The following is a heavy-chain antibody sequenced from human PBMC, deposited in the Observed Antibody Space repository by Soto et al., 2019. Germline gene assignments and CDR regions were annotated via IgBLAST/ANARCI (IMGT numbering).Heavy chain of an antibody. V-gene: IGHV4-34*01. Sequence: ETLSLTCAVYVGSFSGYYWSWIRQPPGKGLEWIGQIDHSGNTNYNSSLKSRVTLSVDTSKNQFSLNLRSVTAADTAVYYCTRGSQNVYGDSRWFDPWGQGTLVTVSS. CDR2: IDHSGNT. J-gene: IGHJ5*02. D-gene: IGHD4-17*01. CDR3: TRGSQNVYGDSRWFDP. CDR1: VGSFSGYY.